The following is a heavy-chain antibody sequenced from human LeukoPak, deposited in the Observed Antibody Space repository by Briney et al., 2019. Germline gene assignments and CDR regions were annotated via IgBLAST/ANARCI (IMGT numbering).Heavy chain of an antibody. Sequence: SETLSLTCTVSGGSISNYYWSWIRQPPGKGLEWIGHVYYSGSTNYNPSLKSRVTISVDTSKTQFSLKLTSVTAADTAVYYCARHVRYCSGGSCYSGYYYGMDVWGQGTTVTVSS. CDR3: ARHVRYCSGGSCYSGYYYGMDV. J-gene: IGHJ6*02. CDR1: GGSISNYY. CDR2: VYYSGST. V-gene: IGHV4-59*08. D-gene: IGHD2-15*01.